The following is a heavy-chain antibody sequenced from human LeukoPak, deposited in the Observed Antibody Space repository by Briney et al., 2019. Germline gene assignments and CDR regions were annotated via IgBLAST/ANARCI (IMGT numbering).Heavy chain of an antibody. D-gene: IGHD3-3*01. J-gene: IGHJ4*02. CDR1: GFTFTSCA. V-gene: IGHV3-23*01. CDR2: ISAGSTNT. Sequence: GGSLRLSCAASGFTFTSCAMSWVRQAPGKGLEWVSSISAGSTNTYYADSVKGQFTISRDNSKNMVYLQMNSLSPEDTAVYYCAKRWSYCDYWGQGALVTVSS. CDR3: AKRWSYCDY.